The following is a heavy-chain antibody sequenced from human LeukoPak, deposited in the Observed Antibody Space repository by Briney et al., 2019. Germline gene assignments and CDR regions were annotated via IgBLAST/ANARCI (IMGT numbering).Heavy chain of an antibody. Sequence: SETLSLTCSVSGGSISSYYWNWFRQPAGKGLQWIGRIYPSGSTTNYNPSLESRVTISVDKSESQFSLKVTSVTAADTAVYFCARGHKVGYYYYFYMDVWGEGTTVTVSS. CDR1: GGSISSYY. V-gene: IGHV4-4*07. CDR2: IYPSGSTT. J-gene: IGHJ6*03. CDR3: ARGHKVGYYYYFYMDV.